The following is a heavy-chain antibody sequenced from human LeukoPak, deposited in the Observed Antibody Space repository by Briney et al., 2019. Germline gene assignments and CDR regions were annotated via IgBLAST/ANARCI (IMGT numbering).Heavy chain of an antibody. CDR2: IKEDGSEK. D-gene: IGHD3-10*01. V-gene: IGHV3-7*01. J-gene: IGHJ4*02. CDR1: GGSISSSSYY. CDR3: ARIRYYGSGSYYHFEY. Sequence: ETLSLTCTVSGGSISSSSYYWGWIRQPPGKGLEWVANIKEDGSEKYYVDSVKGRFTISRDNAKNSVYLQMNSLRAEDTGVYYCARIRYYGSGSYYHFEYWGQGTLVTVSS.